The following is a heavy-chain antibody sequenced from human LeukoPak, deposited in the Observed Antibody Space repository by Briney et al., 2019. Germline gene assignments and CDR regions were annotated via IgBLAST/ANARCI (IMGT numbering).Heavy chain of an antibody. J-gene: IGHJ5*02. CDR2: TVSRGTT. V-gene: IGHV3-23*01. CDR1: GFTFTSDA. D-gene: IGHD6-19*01. CDR3: AKCSTSAYTTGWCNWIDP. Sequence: GGSLRLSCVASGFTFTSDAMNWVRQAPGKGLEWVSSTVSRGTTQYADSVKGRFTVSRDTSKNTLYLQMNSLRADDTAVYYCAKCSTSAYTTGWCNWIDPWGQGTLVTISS.